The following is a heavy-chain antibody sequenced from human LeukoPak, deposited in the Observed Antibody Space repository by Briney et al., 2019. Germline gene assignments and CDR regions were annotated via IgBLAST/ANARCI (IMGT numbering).Heavy chain of an antibody. Sequence: GGSLRLSCAASGFTFSSYWISSVRQAPGKGLEWVANKKQDGSQKYYEDSLKGRFTISRDNAKNSLYLQVNSLRAEDTGVDYCAKVRCSTSCYFGAFDIWGQGTMVTVSS. V-gene: IGHV3-7*01. CDR3: AKVRCSTSCYFGAFDI. CDR1: GFTFSSYW. CDR2: KKQDGSQK. J-gene: IGHJ3*02. D-gene: IGHD2-2*01.